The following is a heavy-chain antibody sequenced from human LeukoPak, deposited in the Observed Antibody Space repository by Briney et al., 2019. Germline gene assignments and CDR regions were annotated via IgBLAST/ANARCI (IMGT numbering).Heavy chain of an antibody. J-gene: IGHJ4*02. V-gene: IGHV4-34*01. CDR3: ARRRRPRRYGSGDEDY. CDR2: INHSGST. D-gene: IGHD3-10*01. CDR1: GGSFSGDY. Sequence: SETLSLTCAVYGGSFSGDYWSWIRQPPGKGLEWIGEINHSGSTNYNPSLKSRVTISVDTSKNQFSLKLSSVTAADTAVYYCARRRRPRRYGSGDEDYWGQGTLVTVSS.